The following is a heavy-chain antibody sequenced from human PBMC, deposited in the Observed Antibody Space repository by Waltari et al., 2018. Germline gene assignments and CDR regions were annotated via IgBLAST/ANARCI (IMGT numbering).Heavy chain of an antibody. V-gene: IGHV1-3*01. CDR3: ARGRGGGSSWHFDY. CDR1: GYNFTEYT. J-gene: IGHJ4*02. D-gene: IGHD6-13*01. Sequence: QVPLVQSEPEVQKPGASVQVYCRASGYNFTEYTIQWVRQAPGHRLEWMGWINADNGKTIYSEKFQGRVTITSDASASTSYMDLSSLRSEDTAVYYCARGRGGGSSWHFDYWGQGPLVTVSS. CDR2: INADNGKT.